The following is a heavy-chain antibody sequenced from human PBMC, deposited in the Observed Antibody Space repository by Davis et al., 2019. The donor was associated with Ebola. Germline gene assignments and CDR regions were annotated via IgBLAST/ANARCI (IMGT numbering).Heavy chain of an antibody. CDR2: INTNTGNP. CDR1: GYTFTSYA. D-gene: IGHD6-6*01. CDR3: ARPIAARHNWFDP. Sequence: ASVKVSCKASGYTFTSYAMNWVRQAPGQGLEWMGWINTNTGNPTYAQGFTGRFVFSLDTSASTAYLQWSSLKASDTAMYYCARPIAARHNWFDPGGQGTLVTVSS. J-gene: IGHJ5*02. V-gene: IGHV7-4-1*02.